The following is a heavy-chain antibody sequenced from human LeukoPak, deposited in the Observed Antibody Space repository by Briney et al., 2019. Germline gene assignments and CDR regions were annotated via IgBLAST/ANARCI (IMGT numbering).Heavy chain of an antibody. CDR1: GFTFSVHW. J-gene: IGHJ4*02. CDR3: ARGTLGPDY. V-gene: IGHV3-74*03. CDR2: IDNDGTST. D-gene: IGHD2-2*01. Sequence: GGSLRLSCAASGFTFSVHWMHWVRQAPGKGLVWVSRIDNDGTSTMYADFVQGRFTLSRDNTKNTLDLQMNSLRVEDTAVYYCARGTLGPDYWGQGTLVTVFS.